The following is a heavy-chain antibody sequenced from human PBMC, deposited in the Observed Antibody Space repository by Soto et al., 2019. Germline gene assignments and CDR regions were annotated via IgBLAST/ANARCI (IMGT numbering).Heavy chain of an antibody. Sequence: SETLSLTCAVSGGSISSSNWWSWVRQPPGKGLEWIGEIYHSGSTNYNPSLKSRVTISVDKSKNQFSLKLSSVTAADTAVYYCARVLRNYDILTGHYYYYGMDVWGQGTTVTVSS. J-gene: IGHJ6*02. D-gene: IGHD3-9*01. CDR2: IYHSGST. CDR1: GGSISSSNW. CDR3: ARVLRNYDILTGHYYYYGMDV. V-gene: IGHV4-4*02.